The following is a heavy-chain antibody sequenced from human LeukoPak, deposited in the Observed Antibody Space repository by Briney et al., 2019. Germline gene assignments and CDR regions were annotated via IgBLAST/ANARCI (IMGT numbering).Heavy chain of an antibody. CDR3: ASSDTSRDAFDI. CDR2: INHSGST. J-gene: IGHJ3*02. CDR1: GGSFSGYY. V-gene: IGHV4-34*01. Sequence: SETLSLTCAVYGGSFSGYYWSWIRQPPGKGLEWIGEINHSGSTNYNPSLKSRVTISVDTSKNQFSLKLSSVTAADTAVYYCASSDTSRDAFDIWGQGTMVTVSS. D-gene: IGHD6-13*01.